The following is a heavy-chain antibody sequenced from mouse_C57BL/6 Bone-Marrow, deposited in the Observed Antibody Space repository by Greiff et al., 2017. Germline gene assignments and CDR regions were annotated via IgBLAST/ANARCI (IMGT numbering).Heavy chain of an antibody. V-gene: IGHV1-50*01. J-gene: IGHJ2*01. Sequence: VQLQQPGAELVKPGASVKLFCKASGYTSTSYWMQWVKQRSGQGLEWIGEIDPSDSYTNYNQKFKGKATLSVESSSCTAYRQLSSLTSEYSAVYYCARDFYSIYYYYWGQGTALTVCS. D-gene: IGHD2-5*01. CDR2: IDPSDSYT. CDR1: GYTSTSYW. CDR3: ARDFYSIYYYY.